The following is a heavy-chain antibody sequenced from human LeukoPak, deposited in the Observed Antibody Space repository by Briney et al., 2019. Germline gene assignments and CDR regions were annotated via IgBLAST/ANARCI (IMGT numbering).Heavy chain of an antibody. V-gene: IGHV7-4-1*02. CDR3: ARNRDVNFFDY. CDR1: GYTFTSYV. Sequence: ASVKVPCKASGYTFTSYVISWVRQAAGQGLEWMGWINTNTGNPTYAQVSTARFVFSFDTSISTAYLQISSLKAEDTAVYYCARNRDVNFFDYWGQGTLVTVSS. D-gene: IGHD5-24*01. CDR2: INTNTGNP. J-gene: IGHJ4*02.